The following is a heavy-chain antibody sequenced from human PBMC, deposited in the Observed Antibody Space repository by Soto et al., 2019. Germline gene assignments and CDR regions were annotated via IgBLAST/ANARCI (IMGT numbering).Heavy chain of an antibody. CDR1: GGSISSYY. CDR2: IYYSGST. CDR3: ARGGLYYDSSGLDY. J-gene: IGHJ4*02. Sequence: SETLSLTCTVSGGSISSYYWSWIRQPPGKGLEWIGYIYYSGSTNYNPSLKSRVTISVDTSKNQFSLKLSSVTAADTAVYYCARGGLYYDSSGLDYWGQGTLVTVSS. V-gene: IGHV4-59*01. D-gene: IGHD3-22*01.